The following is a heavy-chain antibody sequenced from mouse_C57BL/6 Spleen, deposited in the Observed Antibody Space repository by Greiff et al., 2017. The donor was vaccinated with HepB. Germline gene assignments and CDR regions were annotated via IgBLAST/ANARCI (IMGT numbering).Heavy chain of an antibody. D-gene: IGHD2-1*01. Sequence: EVKLLESGPGMVKPSQSLSLTCTVTGYSITSGYDWHWIRHFPGNKLEWMGYISYSGSTNYNPSLKSRISITHDTSKNHFFLKLNSVTTEDTATYYCARRGYYGNSYWYFDVWGTGTTVTVSS. CDR2: ISYSGST. CDR1: GYSITSGYD. J-gene: IGHJ1*03. V-gene: IGHV3-1*01. CDR3: ARRGYYGNSYWYFDV.